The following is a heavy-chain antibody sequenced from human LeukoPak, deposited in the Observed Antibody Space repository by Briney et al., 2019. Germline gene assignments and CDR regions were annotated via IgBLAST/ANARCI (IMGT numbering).Heavy chain of an antibody. CDR2: ISYDGSNK. CDR3: VRRYMATSAEDFDY. D-gene: IGHD5-24*01. V-gene: IGHV3-30*03. J-gene: IGHJ4*02. Sequence: GGSLRLSCAASGFTFSSYGMHWVRQAPGKGLEWVAVISYDGSNKYYADSVKGRFTISRDNSKNTLYLQMNSLRAEDAAVFYCVRRYMATSAEDFDYWGQGTLVTVSS. CDR1: GFTFSSYG.